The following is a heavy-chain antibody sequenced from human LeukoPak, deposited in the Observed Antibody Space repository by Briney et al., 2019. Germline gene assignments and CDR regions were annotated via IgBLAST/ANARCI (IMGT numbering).Heavy chain of an antibody. CDR3: ARDRLSHFDY. CDR2: INSDGSST. V-gene: IGHV3-74*01. CDR1: GFTFNTYW. D-gene: IGHD2/OR15-2a*01. Sequence: PGGSLRLSCAASGFTFNTYWMHWVRQAPGKGLVWVSGINSDGSSTRYADSVKGRFTISRDNAKTTLYLQMNSLRAEDTAVYYCARDRLSHFDYWGQGTLVTVSS. J-gene: IGHJ4*02.